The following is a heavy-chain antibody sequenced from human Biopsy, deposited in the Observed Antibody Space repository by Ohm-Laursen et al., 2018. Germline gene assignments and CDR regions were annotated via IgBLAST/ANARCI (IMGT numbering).Heavy chain of an antibody. D-gene: IGHD3-16*01. CDR3: ARDIMNRIAGLVARSDVFDV. Sequence: ASVNVSCKVSGYAVNDYFLHWLRQAPGQGPGGMGWISPNIGGTNYAQKFQGRVTMTTDTSTSTVYLELRRLISDDTAVYYCARDIMNRIAGLVARSDVFDVWGQGTLVTVSS. CDR2: ISPNIGGT. V-gene: IGHV1-2*02. CDR1: GYAVNDYF. J-gene: IGHJ3*01.